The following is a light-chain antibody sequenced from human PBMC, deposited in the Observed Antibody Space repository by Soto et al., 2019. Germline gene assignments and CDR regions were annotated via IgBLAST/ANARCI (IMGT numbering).Light chain of an antibody. V-gene: IGLV1-51*01. J-gene: IGLJ2*01. Sequence: QSVLTQPPSVSAAPGQKVTISCSGSSANIGSNYVSWYQHLPGTAPKLVIYDSDRRPSEIPDRFSGSKSGTSATLDITGLQTGHEADYYCGAWDDSLSVVLFGGGTKVTVL. CDR3: GAWDDSLSVVL. CDR1: SANIGSNY. CDR2: DSD.